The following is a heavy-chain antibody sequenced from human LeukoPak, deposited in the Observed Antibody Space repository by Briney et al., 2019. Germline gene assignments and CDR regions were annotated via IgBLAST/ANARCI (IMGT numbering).Heavy chain of an antibody. CDR1: GFTFSSYS. D-gene: IGHD3-10*01. Sequence: GGSLRLSCAASGFTFSSYSMNWVRQAPGKGLEWVSSISSSSSYIYYADSVKGRFTISRDNAKNSLYLQMNSLRAEDTAVYYCARESSGIYYFDYWGQGTLVTVSS. CDR2: ISSSSSYI. J-gene: IGHJ4*02. CDR3: ARESSGIYYFDY. V-gene: IGHV3-21*01.